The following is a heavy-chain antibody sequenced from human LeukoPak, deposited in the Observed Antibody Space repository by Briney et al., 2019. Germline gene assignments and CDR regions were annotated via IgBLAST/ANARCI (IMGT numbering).Heavy chain of an antibody. J-gene: IGHJ4*02. CDR2: ISGSGGST. CDR1: GFTFGDYA. Sequence: GGSLRLSCTASGFTFGDYAMSWVRQAPGKGLEWVSAISGSGGSTYYADSVKGRFTISRDNSKNTLYLQMNSLRAEDTAVYYCAKSLSGYSGYDPFDYWGQGTLVTVSS. CDR3: AKSLSGYSGYDPFDY. V-gene: IGHV3-23*01. D-gene: IGHD5-12*01.